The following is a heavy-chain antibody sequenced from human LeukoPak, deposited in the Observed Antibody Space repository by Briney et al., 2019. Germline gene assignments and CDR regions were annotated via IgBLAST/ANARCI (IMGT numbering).Heavy chain of an antibody. CDR1: GYSFTRHW. D-gene: IGHD3-9*01. Sequence: GESLKISCKGSGYSFTRHWIGWVRQMPGKGLEWMGIIYPGDSDTRYSPSFQGQVTISADKSISTAYLQWSSLKASDTAMYFCARRKDHDILTGSSQYYFDYWGQGILVTVPS. CDR2: IYPGDSDT. CDR3: ARRKDHDILTGSSQYYFDY. V-gene: IGHV5-51*01. J-gene: IGHJ4*02.